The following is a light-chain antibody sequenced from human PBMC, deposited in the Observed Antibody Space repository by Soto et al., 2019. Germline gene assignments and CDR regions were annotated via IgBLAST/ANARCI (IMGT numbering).Light chain of an antibody. CDR3: QQANSFPRT. CDR1: QAISTW. Sequence: DIQMTQSPSSVSASVGDRVTITCRASQAISTWLAWYQQKPGKAPKLLIYAASNLQTGVPSRFSGSGSVTDFTLTISSLQPEDFATYDCQQANSFPRTFGQGTKVEIK. J-gene: IGKJ1*01. V-gene: IGKV1D-12*01. CDR2: AAS.